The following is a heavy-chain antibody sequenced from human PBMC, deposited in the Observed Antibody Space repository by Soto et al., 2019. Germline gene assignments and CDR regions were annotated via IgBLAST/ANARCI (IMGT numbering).Heavy chain of an antibody. CDR2: INHSGST. Sequence: SETLSLTCAVYGGSFSGYYWSWIRQPPGKGLEWIGEINHSGSTNYNPSLKGRVTISVDTSKNQFSLKLSSVTAADTAVYYCAVDYYDSSGYRDNWGQGTLVTVSS. CDR1: GGSFSGYY. V-gene: IGHV4-34*01. J-gene: IGHJ4*02. CDR3: AVDYYDSSGYRDN. D-gene: IGHD3-22*01.